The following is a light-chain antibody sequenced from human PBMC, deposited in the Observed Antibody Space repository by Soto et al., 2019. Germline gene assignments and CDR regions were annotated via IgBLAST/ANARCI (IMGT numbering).Light chain of an antibody. J-gene: IGKJ3*01. CDR1: QSVSSY. Sequence: EIVLTQSPANLSLSPGERAPLSCRASQSVSSYLAWYKQKPGQAPRLLIYDASNRATGIPARFSGSGSGTDFTLTISSLEPEDFAVYYCQQRSNWLFTFGPGTKVDIK. CDR2: DAS. CDR3: QQRSNWLFT. V-gene: IGKV3-11*01.